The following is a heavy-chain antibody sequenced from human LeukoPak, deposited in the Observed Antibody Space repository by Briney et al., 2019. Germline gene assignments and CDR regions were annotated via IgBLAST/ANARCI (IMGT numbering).Heavy chain of an antibody. V-gene: IGHV3-66*01. CDR2: IYSGGST. CDR3: ARELEGYCDY. CDR1: GFTVSSNY. D-gene: IGHD5-24*01. Sequence: QAGGSLRLSCAASGFTVSSNYTSWVRQAPGKGLEWVSVIYSGGSTYYADSVKGRFTISRDNSKNTLYLQMNSLRAEDTAVYYCARELEGYCDYWGQGTLVTVSS. J-gene: IGHJ4*02.